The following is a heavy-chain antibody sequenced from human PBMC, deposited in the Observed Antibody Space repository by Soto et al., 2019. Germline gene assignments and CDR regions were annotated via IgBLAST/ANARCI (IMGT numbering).Heavy chain of an antibody. Sequence: QVQLQESGPGLVKPSETLSLTCTVSGGSISSYYWSWIRQPPGKGLEWIGCIYFSGSTNFNPSLESRGTIALVTSKNQFSLKLSSVTAAAAAVYYCARLLWSRGGWFDPWGPGTLVTVSS. CDR2: IYFSGST. J-gene: IGHJ5*02. V-gene: IGHV4-59*08. CDR3: ARLLWSRGGWFDP. D-gene: IGHD3-10*01. CDR1: GGSISSYY.